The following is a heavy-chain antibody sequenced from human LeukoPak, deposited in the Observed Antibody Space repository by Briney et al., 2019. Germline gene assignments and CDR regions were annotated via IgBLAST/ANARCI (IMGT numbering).Heavy chain of an antibody. CDR2: ISYSGST. J-gene: IGHJ5*02. D-gene: IGHD1-1*01. CDR1: GGSISSYY. Sequence: SETQSLTCTVSGGSISSYYWSWIRQPPGKGLEWIGYISYSGSTNFNPSLKSRVTISVDTSKNQFSQKLSSVTAADTAVYYCAREGTAGTNLDWFDPWGQGTLVTVSS. CDR3: AREGTAGTNLDWFDP. V-gene: IGHV4-59*01.